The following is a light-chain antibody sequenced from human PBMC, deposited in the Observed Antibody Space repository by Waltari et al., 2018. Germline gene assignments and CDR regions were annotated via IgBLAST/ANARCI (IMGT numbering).Light chain of an antibody. CDR3: CSFAGSSPHVV. V-gene: IGLV2-23*01. J-gene: IGLJ2*01. Sequence: QSALTQPASVSGSPGQSITISCTGTSSDVGTYNLVSWYQLHPDKAPKLIIYESTKRPSGVSSRFSGSKSGNTASLTISGLQAEDEADYYCCSFAGSSPHVVFGGGTKLTVL. CDR1: SSDVGTYNL. CDR2: EST.